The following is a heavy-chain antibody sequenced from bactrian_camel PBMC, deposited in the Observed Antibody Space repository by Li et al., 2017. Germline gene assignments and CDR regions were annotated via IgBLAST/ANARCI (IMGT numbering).Heavy chain of an antibody. CDR1: GYTCLNYC. J-gene: IGHJ4*01. CDR2: IDTDFDAT. D-gene: IGHD2*01. CDR3: AAPNSGIGLCLNYAYNY. V-gene: IGHV3S1*01. Sequence: HVQLVESGGGSVQAGGSLRLSCAISGYTCLNYCVGWFRQVPGKEREGVASIDTDFDATVYGDFVKGRFTISQDNAKNTMYLRMNRMKPEDTAMYYCAAPNSGIGLCLNYAYNYRGKGTQVTVS.